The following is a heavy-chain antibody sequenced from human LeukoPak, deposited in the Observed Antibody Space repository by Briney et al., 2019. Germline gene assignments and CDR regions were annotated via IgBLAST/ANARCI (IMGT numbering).Heavy chain of an antibody. D-gene: IGHD2-15*01. CDR1: GFSLSSYA. Sequence: GGSLRLSCAASGFSLSSYAMSWVRQAPGKGLEWVSVISSSDDGTYHAGSVRGRFTISRDSSKNTLYLQMNNLRTEDAAIYYCAKAPVRSSRGAFCYPLDSWGQGTLVTVSS. V-gene: IGHV3-23*01. J-gene: IGHJ4*02. CDR3: AKAPVRSSRGAFCYPLDS. CDR2: ISSSDDGT.